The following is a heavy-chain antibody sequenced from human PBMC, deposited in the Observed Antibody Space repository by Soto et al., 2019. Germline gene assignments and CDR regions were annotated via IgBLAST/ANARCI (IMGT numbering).Heavy chain of an antibody. V-gene: IGHV3-7*01. Sequence: GGSLRLSCAASGFTFRSYWMSWVRQAPGKGLEWVANIKEDGSEKYYVDSVKGRFTISRDNAKNSLYLQVSSLRAEDTAVYYCAKSPRIGAAEGSWGQGTLVTVSS. CDR1: GFTFRSYW. CDR2: IKEDGSEK. D-gene: IGHD6-13*01. CDR3: AKSPRIGAAEGS. J-gene: IGHJ5*02.